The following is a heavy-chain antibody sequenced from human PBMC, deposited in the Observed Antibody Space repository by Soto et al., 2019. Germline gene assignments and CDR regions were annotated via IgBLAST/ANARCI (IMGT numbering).Heavy chain of an antibody. D-gene: IGHD3-22*01. Sequence: GWSLRLSCAASGFTFSSYGMHWVRQAPGKGLEWVAFISFDGSNKYYADSVKGRFTISRDNSKNTLYLQMNSLRSGDTGVYYCAKIQPYYYDSSGIFDYWGQGTMVTVSS. CDR2: ISFDGSNK. V-gene: IGHV3-30*18. CDR1: GFTFSSYG. J-gene: IGHJ4*02. CDR3: AKIQPYYYDSSGIFDY.